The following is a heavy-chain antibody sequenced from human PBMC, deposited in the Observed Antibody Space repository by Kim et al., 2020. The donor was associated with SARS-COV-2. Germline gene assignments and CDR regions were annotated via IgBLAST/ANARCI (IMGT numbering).Heavy chain of an antibody. D-gene: IGHD5-12*01. CDR2: IHYSGSI. Sequence: SETLSLTCTVSSGSISSDAHNWAWIRQPPGKGLEWIASIHYSGSISYNPSLESRLTTSLDTSKNQFFLKLTSVTAADTAVYYCAGLAVVGWATNEYWGQGTLVAVSS. V-gene: IGHV4-39*01. J-gene: IGHJ4*02. CDR1: SGSISSDAHN. CDR3: AGLAVVGWATNEY.